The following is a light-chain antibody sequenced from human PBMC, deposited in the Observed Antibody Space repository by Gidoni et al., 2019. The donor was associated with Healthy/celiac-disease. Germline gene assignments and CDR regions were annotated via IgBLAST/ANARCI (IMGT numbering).Light chain of an antibody. CDR3: QQRSNWPPDT. CDR1: QSVSSY. CDR2: DAS. V-gene: IGKV3-11*01. J-gene: IGKJ4*01. Sequence: EIVLTQSPATLSSSPGERATLSCRASQSVSSYLAWYQQKPGQAPRLLIYDASTRATGIPARFSGSGSGTDFTLTISSLEPEDFAVYYCQQRSNWPPDTFGGGTKVEIK.